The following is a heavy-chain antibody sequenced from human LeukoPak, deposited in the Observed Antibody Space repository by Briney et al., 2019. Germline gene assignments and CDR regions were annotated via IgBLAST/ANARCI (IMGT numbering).Heavy chain of an antibody. CDR3: ARDSLYYYERSGPLDY. CDR2: IYTSGST. Sequence: PSETLSLTCTVSGGSISSYYWSWIRQPAGKGLEWIGRIYTSGSTNYNPSLKSRVTMSVDTSKNQFSLKLSSVTAADTAVYYCARDSLYYYERSGPLDYWGQGTLVTVSS. J-gene: IGHJ4*02. V-gene: IGHV4-4*07. CDR1: GGSISSYY. D-gene: IGHD3-22*01.